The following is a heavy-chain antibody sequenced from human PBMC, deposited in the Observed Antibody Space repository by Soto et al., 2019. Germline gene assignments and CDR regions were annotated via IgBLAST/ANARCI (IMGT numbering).Heavy chain of an antibody. CDR3: AGLGGYGWSDP. V-gene: IGHV4-39*01. CDR1: GDSISSIGNY. CDR2: IYYSGNI. J-gene: IGHJ5*02. D-gene: IGHD3-16*01. Sequence: SETLSLTCTVSGDSISSIGNYWGWLRQPPGKGLEWIGSIYYSGNIHYNPSLKSRVTISVDTTKNQLSLKLNSVTAADTAVYFCAGLGGYGWSDPWGQGALVTVSS.